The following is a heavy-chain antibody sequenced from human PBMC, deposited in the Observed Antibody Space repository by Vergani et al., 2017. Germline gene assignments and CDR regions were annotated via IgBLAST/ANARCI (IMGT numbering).Heavy chain of an antibody. D-gene: IGHD3-10*01. Sequence: QLQLQESGPGLVKPSETLSLTCTVSGGSISSSSYYWGWIRQPPGKGLEWVAVISYDGSNKYYADSVKGRFTISRDNSKNTLYLQMNSLRAEDTAVYYCAKDYYYFDYWGQGTLVTVSS. CDR3: AKDYYYFDY. J-gene: IGHJ4*02. V-gene: IGHV3-30*18. CDR1: GGSISSSS. CDR2: ISYDGSNK.